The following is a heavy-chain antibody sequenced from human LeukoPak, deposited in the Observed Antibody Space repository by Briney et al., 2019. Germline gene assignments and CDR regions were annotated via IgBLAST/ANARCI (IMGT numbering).Heavy chain of an antibody. J-gene: IGHJ3*02. CDR2: IYSGGNT. Sequence: GGSLRLSCAASGFTVSSDYMSWVRQAPGKGLEWVSLIYSGGNTYYADSVKDRFTISRDNSKNTLYLQMNSLRAEDTAVYYCHGGAFDIWGQGTMVTVSS. CDR1: GFTVSSDY. V-gene: IGHV3-66*01. CDR3: HGGAFDI.